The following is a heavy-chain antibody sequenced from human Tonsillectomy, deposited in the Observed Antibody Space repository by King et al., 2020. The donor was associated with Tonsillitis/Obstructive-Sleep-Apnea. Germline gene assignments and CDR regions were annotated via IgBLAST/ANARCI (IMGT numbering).Heavy chain of an antibody. CDR2: ISGGGGRT. Sequence: VQLVESGGGLVQPGGSLRLSCAVSGFSFSSYAMNWVRQAPGKGLEWVSGISGGGGRTYDADSGKGRFTNSRDNSKNTLYLQMNSLRAEDTAVYYCAKPYTTYYDHYMDVWGKGTTVTVSS. V-gene: IGHV3-23*04. J-gene: IGHJ6*03. CDR3: AKPYTTYYDHYMDV. CDR1: GFSFSSYA. D-gene: IGHD3-16*01.